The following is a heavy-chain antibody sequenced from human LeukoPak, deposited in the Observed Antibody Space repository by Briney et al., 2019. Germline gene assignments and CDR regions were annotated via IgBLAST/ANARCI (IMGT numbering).Heavy chain of an antibody. CDR2: ISGSGGST. D-gene: IGHD6-13*01. Sequence: ETLSLTCAVYGGSFSGYYWSWVRQAPGKGLEWVSAISGSGGSTYYADSVKGRFTISRDNSKNTLYLQMNSLRAEDTAVYYCAKDVLDSSWYYFDYWGQGTLVTVSS. CDR1: GGSFSGYY. CDR3: AKDVLDSSWYYFDY. J-gene: IGHJ4*02. V-gene: IGHV3-23*01.